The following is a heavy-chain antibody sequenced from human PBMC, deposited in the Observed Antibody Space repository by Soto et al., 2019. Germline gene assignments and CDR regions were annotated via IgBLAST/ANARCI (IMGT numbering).Heavy chain of an antibody. CDR2: IIPIFGTA. CDR3: ARGQGENGYDLQIDH. CDR1: GGTFSSYA. D-gene: IGHD5-12*01. V-gene: IGHV1-69*06. J-gene: IGHJ4*02. Sequence: GASVKVSCKASGGTFSSYAISWVRQAPGQGLEWMGGIIPIFGTANYAQKFQGRVTITADKSTSTAYMELSSLRSEDTAVYYCARGQGENGYDLQIDHWGQGTLVTVSS.